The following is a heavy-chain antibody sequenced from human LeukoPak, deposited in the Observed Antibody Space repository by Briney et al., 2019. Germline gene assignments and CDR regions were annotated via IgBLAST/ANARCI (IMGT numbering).Heavy chain of an antibody. CDR2: INHSGST. CDR3: ARHPYDFWSGYYRINWFDP. J-gene: IGHJ5*02. D-gene: IGHD3-3*01. Sequence: SETLSLTCAVYGGSFSGYYWSWIRQPPGKGLEWIGEINHSGSTNYNPSLKSRVTISVDTSKNQFSLKLSSVTAADTAVYYCARHPYDFWSGYYRINWFDPWGQGTLVTVSS. CDR1: GGSFSGYY. V-gene: IGHV4-34*01.